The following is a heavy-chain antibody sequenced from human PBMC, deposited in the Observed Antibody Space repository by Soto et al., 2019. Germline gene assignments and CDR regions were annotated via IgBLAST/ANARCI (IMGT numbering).Heavy chain of an antibody. D-gene: IGHD3-22*01. Sequence: GGSLRLSCAASGFTFSSYGMHWVRQAPGKGLEWVAVISYDGSNKYYADSVKGRFTISRDNSKNTLYLQMNSLRAEDTAVYYCAKDLRTFEYYYDSSGYYWGQGTLVTVSS. CDR1: GFTFSSYG. J-gene: IGHJ4*02. CDR3: AKDLRTFEYYYDSSGYY. V-gene: IGHV3-30*18. CDR2: ISYDGSNK.